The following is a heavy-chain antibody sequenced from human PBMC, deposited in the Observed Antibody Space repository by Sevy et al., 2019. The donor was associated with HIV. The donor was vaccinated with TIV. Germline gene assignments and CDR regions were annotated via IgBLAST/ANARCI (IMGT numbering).Heavy chain of an antibody. CDR3: ARGGNIVVVPAAIPGYYYYGMDV. CDR1: GDSVSSNSAA. D-gene: IGHD2-2*02. Sequence: SQTLSLTCAIPGDSVSSNSAAWNWIRQSPSRGLEWLGRTYYRSKWYNDYAVSVKSRITINPDTSKNQFSLQLNSVTPEDTAVYYCARGGNIVVVPAAIPGYYYYGMDVWGQGTTVTVSS. CDR2: TYYRSKWYN. V-gene: IGHV6-1*01. J-gene: IGHJ6*02.